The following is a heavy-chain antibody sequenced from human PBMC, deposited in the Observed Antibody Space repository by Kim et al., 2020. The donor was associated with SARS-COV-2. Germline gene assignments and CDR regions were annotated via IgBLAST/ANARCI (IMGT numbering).Heavy chain of an antibody. D-gene: IGHD1-1*01. CDR3: ARELHTSCWNVFDS. CDR1: GFSFSSYG. J-gene: IGHJ5*01. Sequence: GGSLRLSCSASGFSFSSYGIHWVRQAPGKGLEWVAVIWAEGNNKYYGNSVKGRFTISRDNSKNTVFLEMNSLRVEDTAVYYCARELHTSCWNVFDSWGQGTLVTVAS. CDR2: IWAEGNNK. V-gene: IGHV3-33*01.